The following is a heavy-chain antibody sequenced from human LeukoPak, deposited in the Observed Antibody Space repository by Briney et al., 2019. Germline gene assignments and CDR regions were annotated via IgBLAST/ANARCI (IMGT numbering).Heavy chain of an antibody. J-gene: IGHJ2*01. V-gene: IGHV5-51*01. D-gene: IGHD3-22*01. CDR1: GYSFTSYW. CDR2: VYPGDSDT. Sequence: LGESLKTSCKGSGYSFTSYWIGWVRQMPGKGLEWMGIVYPGDSDTRYSPSFHGQVTISADKSITTAYLQWSSLKASDTAMYYCARRNYYDSSGYYSPAVWYFDLWGRGTLVTVSS. CDR3: ARRNYYDSSGYYSPAVWYFDL.